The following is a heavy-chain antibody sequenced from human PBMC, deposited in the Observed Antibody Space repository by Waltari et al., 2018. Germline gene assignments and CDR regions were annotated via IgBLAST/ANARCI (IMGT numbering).Heavy chain of an antibody. CDR3: ARDLYWKPEYYYYGMDV. V-gene: IGHV4-59*01. J-gene: IGHJ6*02. CDR2: IYYSGST. D-gene: IGHD1-1*01. CDR1: GGSISSYY. Sequence: QVQLQESGPGLVKPSETLSLPCTVSGGSISSYYWSWFRQPPGKGLEWIGYIYYSGSTNYNPSLKSRVTISVDTSKNQFSLKLSSVTAADTAVYYCARDLYWKPEYYYYGMDVWGQGTTVTVSS.